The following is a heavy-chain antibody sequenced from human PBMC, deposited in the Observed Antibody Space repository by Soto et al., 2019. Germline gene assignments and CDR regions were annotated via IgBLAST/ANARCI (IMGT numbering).Heavy chain of an antibody. V-gene: IGHV1-69*01. J-gene: IGHJ4*02. CDR2: ITPMFGTP. Sequence: QVQLVQSGAEVKKPGSSVKVSCKASGGTFSRYTITWVRQAPGQGLEWMGGITPMFGTPNYAQKFQGRVTITADESTSTAYMELSSLRSEDTAMYYCARDGPLYDSSAYYSLYRGQGTLVTVSS. D-gene: IGHD3-22*01. CDR3: ARDGPLYDSSAYYSLY. CDR1: GGTFSRYT.